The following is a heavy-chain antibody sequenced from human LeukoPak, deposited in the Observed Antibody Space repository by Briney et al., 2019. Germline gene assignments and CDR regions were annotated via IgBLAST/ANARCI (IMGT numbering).Heavy chain of an antibody. CDR2: IVPSDAYT. D-gene: IGHD6-13*01. J-gene: IGHJ4*02. Sequence: GESLKISCKGSGYSFTSYWISWVRQMPGKSLEWMGRIVPSDAYTNYSPSFQGHVTISAEKSISTAYLQWSSLKASDTAMYYCARLLPGIAAAGTDYWGQGTLVTVSS. V-gene: IGHV5-10-1*01. CDR1: GYSFTSYW. CDR3: ARLLPGIAAAGTDY.